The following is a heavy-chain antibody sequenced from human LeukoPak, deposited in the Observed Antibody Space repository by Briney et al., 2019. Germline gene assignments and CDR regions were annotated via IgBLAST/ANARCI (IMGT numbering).Heavy chain of an antibody. CDR2: ISSSSSYT. CDR1: GFTFRDYY. Sequence: NPGGSLRLSCAASGFTFRDYYMSWIRQAPGQGLEWVSYISSSSSYTNYADSVKGRFTISRDNAKNSLYLQMNSLRAEDTAVYYCARDSGYYDSSGYYYVVDYWGQGTLVTVSS. J-gene: IGHJ4*02. D-gene: IGHD3-22*01. CDR3: ARDSGYYDSSGYYYVVDY. V-gene: IGHV3-11*06.